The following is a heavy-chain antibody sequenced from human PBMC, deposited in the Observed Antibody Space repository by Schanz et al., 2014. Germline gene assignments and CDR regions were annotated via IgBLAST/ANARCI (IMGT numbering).Heavy chain of an antibody. CDR2: ISGSGGST. V-gene: IGHV3-23*01. Sequence: DVQLLESGGGLVQPGGSLRLSCAASGFTFSTHAMSWVRQAPGKGLEWVSAISGSGGSTYYADSVKGRFTISRDNSKNTLYLQMNSLRAEDTAVYYCAKGRFGELSAFDIWGQGTMVTVSS. D-gene: IGHD3-10*01. J-gene: IGHJ3*02. CDR1: GFTFSTHA. CDR3: AKGRFGELSAFDI.